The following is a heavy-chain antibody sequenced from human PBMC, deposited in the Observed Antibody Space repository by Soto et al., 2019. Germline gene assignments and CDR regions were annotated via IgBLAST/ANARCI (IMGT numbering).Heavy chain of an antibody. CDR1: GFTVSSNY. J-gene: IGHJ4*02. V-gene: IGHV3-66*01. CDR2: IYSGGST. Sequence: GGSLRLSCAASGFTVSSNYMSWVRQAPGKGLEWVSVIYSGGSTYYADSVKGRFTISRDNSKNTLYLQMNSLRAEDTAVYYCARGFYDYGDRLGLGYWGQGTLVTVSS. D-gene: IGHD4-17*01. CDR3: ARGFYDYGDRLGLGY.